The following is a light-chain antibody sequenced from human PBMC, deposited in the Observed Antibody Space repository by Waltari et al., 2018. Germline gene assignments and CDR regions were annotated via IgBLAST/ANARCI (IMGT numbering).Light chain of an antibody. CDR1: QSVSSNY. J-gene: IGKJ1*01. CDR3: QQYGSSPRT. Sequence: EIVLTQSPGNLSLCPVERATLPCRASQSVSSNYLACYQHKPGQAPILVIYDASTRATGIPDRFSGSGSGTDFTLTISRLEPEDFAVYYCQQYGSSPRTFGQGTKVEIK. V-gene: IGKV3-20*01. CDR2: DAS.